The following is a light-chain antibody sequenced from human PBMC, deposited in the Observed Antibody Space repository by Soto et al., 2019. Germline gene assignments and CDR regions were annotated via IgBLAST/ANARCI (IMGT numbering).Light chain of an antibody. V-gene: IGKV1-17*03. Sequence: DIQMTQSPSVMSASVGDRVTITCRASQDSSNFLVWFQQRPGKVPKRLMYSANRLESGVPARFSGSGSGTEFTLTISRLQPEDFATYHRLQHKSYPRTFGQGTKVEIK. CDR1: QDSSNF. CDR3: LQHKSYPRT. CDR2: SAN. J-gene: IGKJ1*01.